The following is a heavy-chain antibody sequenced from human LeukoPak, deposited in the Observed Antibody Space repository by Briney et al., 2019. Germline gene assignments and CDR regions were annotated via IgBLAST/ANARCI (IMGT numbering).Heavy chain of an antibody. CDR2: ISYDGSNK. D-gene: IGHD3-22*01. V-gene: IGHV3-30-3*01. J-gene: IGHJ4*02. Sequence: GGSLRLSCAASGFTFSSYAMHWVRRAPGKGLEWVAVISYDGSNKYYADSVKGRFTISRDNSKNTLYLQMNSLRAEDTAVYYCAKERDYYDSSGFDYWGQGTLVTVSS. CDR3: AKERDYYDSSGFDY. CDR1: GFTFSSYA.